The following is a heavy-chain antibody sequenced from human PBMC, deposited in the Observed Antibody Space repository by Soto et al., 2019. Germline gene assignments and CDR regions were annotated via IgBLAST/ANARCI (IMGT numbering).Heavy chain of an antibody. D-gene: IGHD3-16*01. Sequence: QVQLVQSGAEVKKPGSSVKVSCNASGGTFSSYAISWVRQAPGQGLEWMGGIIPVFVTANYAQKFQGRVTITADESTSTAYMELSSLRSEDTAVYFCATANVGYYYGLDVWGQGTTVTVSS. CDR1: GGTFSSYA. J-gene: IGHJ6*02. CDR3: ATANVGYYYGLDV. CDR2: IIPVFVTA. V-gene: IGHV1-69*12.